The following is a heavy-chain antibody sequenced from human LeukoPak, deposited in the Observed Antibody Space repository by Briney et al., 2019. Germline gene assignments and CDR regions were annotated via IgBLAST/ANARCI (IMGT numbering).Heavy chain of an antibody. CDR1: GFTFDDYA. CDR2: ISWNSGSI. D-gene: IGHD2/OR15-2a*01. J-gene: IGHJ3*02. Sequence: GRSLRLSCAASGFTFDDYAMHWVRQAPGKGLEWVSGISWNSGSIGYADSVKGRFTISRDNAMNSLYLQMNSLRAEDTALYYCAKVNRAFDIWGQGTMVTVSS. CDR3: AKVNRAFDI. V-gene: IGHV3-9*01.